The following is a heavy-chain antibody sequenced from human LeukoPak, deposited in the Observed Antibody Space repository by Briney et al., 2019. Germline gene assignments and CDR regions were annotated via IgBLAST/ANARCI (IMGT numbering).Heavy chain of an antibody. CDR3: ARADRASWFDY. CDR1: RFTFSDYH. V-gene: IGHV3-11*05. D-gene: IGHD2-2*01. CDR2: ISNSGSST. J-gene: IGHJ4*02. Sequence: GGSLRLFCAASRFTFSDYHRVWIRQAPGKGLEWVSYISNSGSSTKYADSVRGRLTISRDNAKNSLSLQMNSVRPEDTAVYYCARADRASWFDYWGQGTLVTVSS.